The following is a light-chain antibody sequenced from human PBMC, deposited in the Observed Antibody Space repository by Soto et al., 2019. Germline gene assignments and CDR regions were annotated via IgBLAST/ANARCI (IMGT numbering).Light chain of an antibody. CDR2: WAS. J-gene: IGKJ2*01. V-gene: IGKV4-1*01. CDR1: QSVLYSSNNNDY. CDR3: QQYHSTPYT. Sequence: DIVMTQSPDSLAVSLGERATINCRSSQSVLYSSNNNDYLAWYQQKPGQPPKLLLYWASTRESGVPDRFSGSGSGTHFTLTISSLQAEDVAVYYCQQYHSTPYTFGQGTKLEIK.